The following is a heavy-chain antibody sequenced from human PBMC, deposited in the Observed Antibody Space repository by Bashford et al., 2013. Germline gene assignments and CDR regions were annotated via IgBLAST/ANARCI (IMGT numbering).Heavy chain of an antibody. CDR1: GASISRYY. Sequence: SETLSLTCSVSGASISRYYWSWIRQAPGKGLEWMGYIYYTGRNNYNPSLKSRVTISVDTSKNQLSLRLTSVTAADTAIYFCARQDVYLDSWGKGILVTVSS. J-gene: IGHJ5*01. V-gene: IGHV4-59*01. D-gene: IGHD3-16*01. CDR3: ARQDVYLDS. CDR2: IYYTGRN.